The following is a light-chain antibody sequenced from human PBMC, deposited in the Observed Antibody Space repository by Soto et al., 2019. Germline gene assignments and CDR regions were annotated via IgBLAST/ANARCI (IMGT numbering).Light chain of an antibody. CDR1: QGIRSA. Sequence: AIQLTQSPSSLSASVGDRVTITCRASQGIRSAIGWYQQKPGKVPKLLIYAASTLQSGVPSRFSGSGFGTDFTLTINSLQPEDFATYYCLLDYAYFWAFGQGNKV. V-gene: IGKV1-6*01. CDR3: LLDYAYFWA. CDR2: AAS. J-gene: IGKJ1*01.